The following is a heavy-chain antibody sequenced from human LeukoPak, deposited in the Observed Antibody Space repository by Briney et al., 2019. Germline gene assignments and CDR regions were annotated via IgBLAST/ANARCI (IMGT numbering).Heavy chain of an antibody. CDR1: GFTLSDHY. V-gene: IGHV3-72*01. D-gene: IGHD2-15*01. CDR3: AGEASGLDI. J-gene: IGHJ3*02. CDR2: SRNKANSYTT. Sequence: GGSLRLSCAASGFTLSDHYIDWVRQAPGKGLEWVGRSRNKANSYTTEYAASVKGRFTISRDDSKSSLYLQMNSLKTEDTAVYYCAGEASGLDIWGQGTMVTVSS.